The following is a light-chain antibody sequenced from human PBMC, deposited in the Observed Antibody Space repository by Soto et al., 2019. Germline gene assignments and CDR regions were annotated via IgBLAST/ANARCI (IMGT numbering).Light chain of an antibody. J-gene: IGLJ3*02. CDR1: SSNIGSNT. Sequence: QSVLTQPPSASGTPGQRVTISCSGSSSNIGSNTVNWYQQLPGTATKLLIYSNNQRPSGVPDRFSGSKSGTSASLAISGLQSEDEADYYCAAWDDRLNGWVFGGGTQLTIL. CDR2: SNN. CDR3: AAWDDRLNGWV. V-gene: IGLV1-44*01.